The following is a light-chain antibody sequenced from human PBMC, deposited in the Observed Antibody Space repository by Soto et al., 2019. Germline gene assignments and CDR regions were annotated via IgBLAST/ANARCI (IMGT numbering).Light chain of an antibody. CDR1: SRDIGAYNS. J-gene: IGLJ1*01. V-gene: IGLV2-14*01. CDR3: TPFTTSTSYV. Sequence: QSVLTQPASVSGSPGQSITISCTGTSRDIGAYNSVSWYQKHPGKAPKLMIYEVSNRPSGVSNRFSGSKSGNTASLPISGLQAEDGADYSCTPFTTSTSYVLETGAKVTVL. CDR2: EVS.